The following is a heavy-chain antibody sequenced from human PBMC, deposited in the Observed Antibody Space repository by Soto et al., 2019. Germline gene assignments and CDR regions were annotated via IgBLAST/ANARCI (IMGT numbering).Heavy chain of an antibody. CDR2: LYDVDGS. Sequence: DVQLVESGGGLMQPGASLRLSCAASGLTVSGKKYVAWVRQAPGKGLEWVSALYDVDGSFYSDSVKGRFTTSSDSSKTTVYLQMNSLRGEDTAVYYCARAGVTPDFFDYWGQGTRVTVSS. CDR1: GLTVSGKKY. V-gene: IGHV3-53*01. CDR3: ARAGVTPDFFDY. D-gene: IGHD3-10*01. J-gene: IGHJ4*02.